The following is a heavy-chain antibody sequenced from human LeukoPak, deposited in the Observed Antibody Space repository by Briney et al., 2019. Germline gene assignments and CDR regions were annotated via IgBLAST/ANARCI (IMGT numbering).Heavy chain of an antibody. J-gene: IGHJ4*02. CDR1: GFTFSSYS. CDR2: ISSSSSYI. D-gene: IGHD3-10*01. V-gene: IGHV3-21*01. CDR3: ARDYYGSGSTDY. Sequence: GGSLRLSCAASGFTFSSYSMTWVRQAPGKGLEWVSSISSSSSYIYYADSVKGRFTISSDNAKNSLYLQMNSLRAEDTAVYYCARDYYGSGSTDYWGQGTLVTVSS.